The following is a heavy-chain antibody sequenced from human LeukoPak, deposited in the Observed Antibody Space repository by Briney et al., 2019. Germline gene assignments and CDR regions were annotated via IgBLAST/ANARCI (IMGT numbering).Heavy chain of an antibody. J-gene: IGHJ3*02. CDR3: ARHVKDWIPDAFDI. CDR1: GGSIRRDGNL. V-gene: IGHV4-39*01. D-gene: IGHD5-18*01. CDR2: ISHGGRT. Sequence: SETLSLTCAVSGGSIRRDGNLWGWIRQPPGKGLEWIGTISHGGRTYYNPSLKSRVTVSVETTKNQFSLKLSSVTAADTAVYYCARHVKDWIPDAFDIWGQGTMVTVSS.